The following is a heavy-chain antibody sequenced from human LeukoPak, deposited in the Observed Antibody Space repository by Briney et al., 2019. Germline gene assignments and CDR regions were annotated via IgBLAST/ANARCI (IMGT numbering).Heavy chain of an antibody. D-gene: IGHD3-9*01. J-gene: IGHJ6*03. CDR3: AKGECDWLLVDYYYYMDV. CDR2: ISGGGGST. Sequence: GGSLRLSCAASGFTFSSNDMSWVRQAPGKGLEWVSTISGGGGSTYYAYSVKGRCTISRDHSKNTLYLQMDSLRAEDTAVYYCAKGECDWLLVDYYYYMDVWGKGTRVSVSS. CDR1: GFTFSSND. V-gene: IGHV3-23*01.